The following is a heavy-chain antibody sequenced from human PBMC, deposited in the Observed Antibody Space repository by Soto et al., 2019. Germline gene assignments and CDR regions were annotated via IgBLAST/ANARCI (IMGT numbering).Heavy chain of an antibody. CDR2: ISAYNGKT. Sequence: ASVKVSCKASGYTFTSYGISWFRQAPGQGLEWMGWISAYNGKTNYAQKLQGRVTMTTDTYTSTAYMELRSLRSDDTAVYYCARYARPQYSSSWYAGGFEAYWG. V-gene: IGHV1-18*04. J-gene: IGHJ4*01. CDR1: GYTFTSYG. D-gene: IGHD6-13*01. CDR3: ARYARPQYSSSWYAGGFEAY.